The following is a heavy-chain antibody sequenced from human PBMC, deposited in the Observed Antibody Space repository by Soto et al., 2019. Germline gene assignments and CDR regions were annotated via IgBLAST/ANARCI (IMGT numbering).Heavy chain of an antibody. V-gene: IGHV4-59*01. D-gene: IGHD4-17*01. CDR2: IYYSGST. Sequence: ASETLSLTCTVSGGSIISYYWSWILQPPGKGLEWIGYIYYSGSTNYNPSLKSRVTISVDTSKNQFSLKLSSVTAADTAVYYCARDRRYGDYVEFDYWGQGTLVTVSS. CDR3: ARDRRYGDYVEFDY. J-gene: IGHJ4*02. CDR1: GGSIISYY.